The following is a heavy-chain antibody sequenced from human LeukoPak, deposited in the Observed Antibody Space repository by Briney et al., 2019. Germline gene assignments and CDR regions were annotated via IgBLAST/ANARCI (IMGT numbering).Heavy chain of an antibody. D-gene: IGHD1-1*01. CDR2: IRSKANSYAT. CDR1: GFTFSGSA. Sequence: GGSLRLSCAASGFTFSGSAMHWVRQASGKGLEWVGRIRSKANSYATVYAASVKGRFTISRDDSKNTAYLQMNSLKTEDTAVYYCTSGLSVRRSNNTPVDYWGQGTLVTVSS. J-gene: IGHJ4*02. V-gene: IGHV3-73*01. CDR3: TSGLSVRRSNNTPVDY.